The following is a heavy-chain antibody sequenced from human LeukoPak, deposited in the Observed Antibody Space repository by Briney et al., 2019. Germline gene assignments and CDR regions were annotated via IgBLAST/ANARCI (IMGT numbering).Heavy chain of an antibody. Sequence: GESLRLSCAASGFTFSDYAMGWVRQAPGKGLEWVANIKQDGSEENFVDSVKGRFTISRDNAKKSLYLQMNSLRAEDTAVYYCARGSSAGASLRHDYWGQGTLVTVSS. V-gene: IGHV3-7*01. D-gene: IGHD1-26*01. J-gene: IGHJ4*02. CDR1: GFTFSDYA. CDR2: IKQDGSEE. CDR3: ARGSSAGASLRHDY.